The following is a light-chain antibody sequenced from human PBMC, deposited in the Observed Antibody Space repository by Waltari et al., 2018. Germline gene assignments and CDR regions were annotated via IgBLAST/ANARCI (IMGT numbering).Light chain of an antibody. Sequence: DIVLTQSPAILSLSPGERASLPCRASQSVTNYLAWYHQKPGQAPRLLIYDTSNRATGIPARFSGSGFGTDFTLTISSLEPEDFAVYYCQQRRDWPLTFGGGTKVEIK. CDR2: DTS. CDR3: QQRRDWPLT. CDR1: QSVTNY. J-gene: IGKJ4*01. V-gene: IGKV3-11*01.